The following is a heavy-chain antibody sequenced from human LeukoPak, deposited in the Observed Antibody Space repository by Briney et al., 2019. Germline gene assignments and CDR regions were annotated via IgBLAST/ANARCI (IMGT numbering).Heavy chain of an antibody. CDR2: ISGSGGST. D-gene: IGHD2-21*01. Sequence: GGSLRLSCAASGFTFSSYAMSWVRQAPGRGLEWVSAISGSGGSTYYADSVKGRFTISRDNSKNTLYLQMNSLRAEDTAVYYCAKGGSGVIEYYFDYWGQGTLVTVSS. CDR3: AKGGSGVIEYYFDY. V-gene: IGHV3-23*01. CDR1: GFTFSSYA. J-gene: IGHJ4*02.